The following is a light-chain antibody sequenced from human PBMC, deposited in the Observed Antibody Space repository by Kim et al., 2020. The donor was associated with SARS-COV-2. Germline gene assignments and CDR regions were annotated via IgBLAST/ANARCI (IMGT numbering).Light chain of an antibody. CDR1: QSLLYDSNNKNF. V-gene: IGKV4-1*01. Sequence: TVLTQSPDSLAVSLGERATINCKSSQSLLYDSNNKNFLAWYQQKPGLPPKLLIYWASTRESGVHDRFSGSGSGTDFTLSISSVQAEDVAVYFCQQYFSTLPYTFGQGTKLEI. CDR2: WAS. J-gene: IGKJ2*01. CDR3: QQYFSTLPYT.